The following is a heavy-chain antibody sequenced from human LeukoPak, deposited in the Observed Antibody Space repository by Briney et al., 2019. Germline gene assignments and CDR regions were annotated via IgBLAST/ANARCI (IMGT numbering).Heavy chain of an antibody. V-gene: IGHV1-69*06. J-gene: IGHJ1*01. CDR2: IIPIFGTA. Sequence: ASVKVSCKASGYTFTGYYMHWVRQAPGQGLEWMGGIIPIFGTANYAQKFQGRVTITADKSTSTAYMELSSLRSEDTAVYYCARNPGLGYYKYFQHWGQGTLVTVSS. D-gene: IGHD3-3*01. CDR1: GYTFTGYY. CDR3: ARNPGLGYYKYFQH.